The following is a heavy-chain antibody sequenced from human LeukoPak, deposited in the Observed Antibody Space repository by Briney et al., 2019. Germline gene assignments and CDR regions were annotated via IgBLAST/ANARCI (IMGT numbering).Heavy chain of an antibody. Sequence: QPGGSLRLSCAASGFTFSSYWMHWVRQAPGKGLEWVAVISYDGSNKYYADSVKGRFTISRDNSKNTLYLQMDSLRAEDTAVYYCARRYCSGGRCSNYFDYWGQGTLVTVFS. V-gene: IGHV3-30*03. J-gene: IGHJ4*02. D-gene: IGHD2-15*01. CDR2: ISYDGSNK. CDR3: ARRYCSGGRCSNYFDY. CDR1: GFTFSSYW.